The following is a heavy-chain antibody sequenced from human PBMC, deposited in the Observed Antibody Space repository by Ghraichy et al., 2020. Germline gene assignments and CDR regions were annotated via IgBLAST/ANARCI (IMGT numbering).Heavy chain of an antibody. D-gene: IGHD4/OR15-4a*01. Sequence: SQTLSLTCAVYGGSFSGYYWSWIRQPPGKGLEWIGEINHSGSTNYNPSLKSRVTISVDTSKNQFSLKLSSVTAADTAVYYCARAVWWRNYGMEVWGQGNTVPGSS. V-gene: IGHV4-34*01. J-gene: IGHJ6*02. CDR2: INHSGST. CDR3: ARAVWWRNYGMEV. CDR1: GGSFSGYY.